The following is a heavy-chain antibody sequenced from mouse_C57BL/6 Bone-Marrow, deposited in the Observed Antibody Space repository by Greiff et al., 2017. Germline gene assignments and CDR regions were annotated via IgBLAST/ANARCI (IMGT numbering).Heavy chain of an antibody. CDR2: ISSGSSTI. J-gene: IGHJ3*01. CDR3: ARAGGNGVLLYAY. CDR1: GFTFSDYG. Sequence: EVQLVESGGGLVKPGGSLKLSCAASGFTFSDYGMHWVRQAPGKGLEWVAYISSGSSTIYYADTVKGRFTLSRDNAKNTLFLQMTRRRSEDTAMYYGARAGGNGVLLYAYWGRGNVVTVT. V-gene: IGHV5-17*01. D-gene: IGHD1-1*01.